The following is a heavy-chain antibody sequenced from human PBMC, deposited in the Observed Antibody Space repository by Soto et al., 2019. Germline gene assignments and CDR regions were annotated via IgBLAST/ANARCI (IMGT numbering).Heavy chain of an antibody. CDR2: INHSGST. J-gene: IGHJ5*02. CDR3: ARGYSGGLRFLEWRNRFDP. V-gene: IGHV4-34*01. D-gene: IGHD3-3*01. Sequence: QVQLQQWGAGLLKPSETLSLTCAVYGGSFSGYYWSWIRQPPGKGLEWIGEINHSGSTNYNPSLKSRVTISVDTSKNQFSLKLSSVTAADTAVYYCARGYSGGLRFLEWRNRFDPWGQGTLVTVSS. CDR1: GGSFSGYY.